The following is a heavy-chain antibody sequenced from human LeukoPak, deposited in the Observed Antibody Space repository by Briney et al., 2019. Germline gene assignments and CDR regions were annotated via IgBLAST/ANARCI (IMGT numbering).Heavy chain of an antibody. D-gene: IGHD5-18*01. V-gene: IGHV4-39*01. CDR3: ASIYTAMVSFDY. CDR1: GDSISSSSYY. J-gene: IGHJ4*02. Sequence: SETLSLTCTVSGDSISSSSYYWGWIRQPPGKGLEWIGSIYYSGNTYYNPSLKSRVTIFVDTSKNQFSLKLSSVTAADTAVYYCASIYTAMVSFDYWGQETLVIVSS. CDR2: IYYSGNT.